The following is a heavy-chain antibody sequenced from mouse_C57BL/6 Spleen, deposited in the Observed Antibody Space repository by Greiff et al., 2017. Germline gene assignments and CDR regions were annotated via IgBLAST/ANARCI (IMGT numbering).Heavy chain of an antibody. J-gene: IGHJ4*01. CDR2: IYPGSGNT. Sequence: QVQLQRSGPELVKPGASVKISCKASGYSFTSYYIHWVKQRPGQGLEWIGWIYPGSGNTKYNEKFKGKATLTADTSSSTAYMQLSSLTSEDSAVYYCAYYYGTGSLYAMDYWGQGTSVTVSS. D-gene: IGHD1-1*01. V-gene: IGHV1-66*01. CDR3: AYYYGTGSLYAMDY. CDR1: GYSFTSYY.